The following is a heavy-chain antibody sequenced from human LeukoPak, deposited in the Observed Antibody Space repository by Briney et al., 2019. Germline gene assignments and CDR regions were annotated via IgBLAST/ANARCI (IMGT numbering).Heavy chain of an antibody. V-gene: IGHV1-3*01. D-gene: IGHD2-2*01. CDR1: GYTFTSYA. Sequence: GASVKVSCKASGYTFTSYAMHWVRQAPGQRLEWMGWINAGNGNTKYSQKFQGRVTMTEDTSTDTAYMELSSLRSEDTAVYYCATVSRCSSTSCYLYYNWFDPWGQGTLVTVSS. J-gene: IGHJ5*02. CDR3: ATVSRCSSTSCYLYYNWFDP. CDR2: INAGNGNT.